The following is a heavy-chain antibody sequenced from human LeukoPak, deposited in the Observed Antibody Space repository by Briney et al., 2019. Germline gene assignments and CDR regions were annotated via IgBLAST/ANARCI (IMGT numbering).Heavy chain of an antibody. CDR3: ARGRPLYSGSYYYYGMDV. V-gene: IGHV1-3*01. CDR1: GYTFTSYA. J-gene: IGHJ6*02. Sequence: ASVKVSCKASGYTFTSYAMHWVRQASGQRLEWMGWINAGNGNTKYSQKFQGRVTITRDTSASTAYMELSSLRSEGTAVYYCARGRPLYSGSYYYYGMDVWGQGTTVTVSS. CDR2: INAGNGNT. D-gene: IGHD1-26*01.